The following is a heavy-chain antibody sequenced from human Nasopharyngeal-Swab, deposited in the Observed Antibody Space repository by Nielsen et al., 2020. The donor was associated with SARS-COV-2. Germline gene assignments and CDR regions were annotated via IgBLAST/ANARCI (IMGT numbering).Heavy chain of an antibody. D-gene: IGHD5-12*01. J-gene: IGHJ4*02. V-gene: IGHV3-74*01. CDR3: ARATNLGGSLWVPDY. CDR1: GFTFSSYW. Sequence: GESLRLSCAASGFTFSSYWMHWVRQAPGKGLAWVSRIDSDGSSTIYADSVKGRFTISRDNAKNTLYLQMNSLRAEDTAVYYCARATNLGGSLWVPDYWGQGTLVTVSS. CDR2: IDSDGSST.